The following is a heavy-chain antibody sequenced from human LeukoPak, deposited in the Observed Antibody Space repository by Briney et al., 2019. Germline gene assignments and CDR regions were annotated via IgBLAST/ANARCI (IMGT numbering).Heavy chain of an antibody. V-gene: IGHV4-39*07. CDR2: IYYSGST. CDR3: ARDSSSWYEAGPPHRYIDY. CDR1: GGSISSSSYY. J-gene: IGHJ4*02. Sequence: PSETLSLTCTVSGGSISSSSYYWGWIRQPPGKGLEWIGSIYYSGSTYYNPSLKSRVTISVDTSKNQFSLKLSSVTAADTAVYYCARDSSSWYEAGPPHRYIDYWGQGTLVTVSS. D-gene: IGHD6-13*01.